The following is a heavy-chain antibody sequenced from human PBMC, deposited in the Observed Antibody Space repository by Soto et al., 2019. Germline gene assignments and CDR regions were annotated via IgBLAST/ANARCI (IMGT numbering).Heavy chain of an antibody. Sequence: SETLSLTGTVSGGSISSYDCSWIRQPPGKGLEWIGYIYYSGSTNYNPSLKSRVTISVDTSKNQFSLKLSSVTAADTAVYYCASGEGDRTKRQFDYWGQGTLVTVCS. CDR2: IYYSGST. D-gene: IGHD3-10*01. V-gene: IGHV4-59*01. J-gene: IGHJ4*02. CDR1: GGSISSYD. CDR3: ASGEGDRTKRQFDY.